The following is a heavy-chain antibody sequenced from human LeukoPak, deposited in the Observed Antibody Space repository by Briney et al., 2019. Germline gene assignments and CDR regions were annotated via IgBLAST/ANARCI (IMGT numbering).Heavy chain of an antibody. Sequence: SETLSLTCTVSGGSISSYYWSWVRQPPGKGLEWIGYIYYSGSTNYNPSLTSRVTISVDTSKNQFSLKLSSLTAADTAVYYCARARITGTTNWFDPWGQGTLVTVSS. CDR3: ARARITGTTNWFDP. CDR2: IYYSGST. D-gene: IGHD1-14*01. V-gene: IGHV4-59*01. CDR1: GGSISSYY. J-gene: IGHJ5*02.